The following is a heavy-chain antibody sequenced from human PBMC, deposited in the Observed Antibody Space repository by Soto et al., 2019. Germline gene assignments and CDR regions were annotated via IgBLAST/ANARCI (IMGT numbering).Heavy chain of an antibody. Sequence: QVQLVQSGAEVKKPGASVKVSCKASGYTFTNYGINWVRQAPGQGLEWLGWVSAYNGERRYAQRVQARVIMTTDTPTTTAYMELRSLRSDDTAVYYCSRGTSIPASGDYWGQGTVVTVSS. D-gene: IGHD6-6*01. J-gene: IGHJ4*01. V-gene: IGHV1-18*01. CDR2: VSAYNGER. CDR3: SRGTSIPASGDY. CDR1: GYTFTNYG.